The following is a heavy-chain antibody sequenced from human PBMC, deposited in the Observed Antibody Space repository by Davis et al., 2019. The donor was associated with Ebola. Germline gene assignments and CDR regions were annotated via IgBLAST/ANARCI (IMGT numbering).Heavy chain of an antibody. CDR1: GFTFGDYA. Sequence: GESLKISCTASGFTFGDYAMSWVRQAPGKGLEWVSAISGSGGSTYYADSVKGRFTISRDSARSTLYLQMNSLRADDTAVYYCAGRTYGSGSYWGQGTLVTVSS. D-gene: IGHD3-10*01. J-gene: IGHJ4*02. V-gene: IGHV3-23*01. CDR2: ISGSGGST. CDR3: AGRTYGSGSY.